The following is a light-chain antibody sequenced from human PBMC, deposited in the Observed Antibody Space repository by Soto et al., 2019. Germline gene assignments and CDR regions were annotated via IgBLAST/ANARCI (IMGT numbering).Light chain of an antibody. CDR3: QHYVYPQWT. Sequence: EIVMTQSPATLSVSPGERVTLSCRASQSVFSSLAWYQQKPGQAPRLLIYGAATRATGIPARFSGSGSGTDFTLTISSLQSEDFAVYFCQHYVYPQWTFGPGTKVEIK. CDR1: QSVFSS. V-gene: IGKV3-15*01. CDR2: GAA. J-gene: IGKJ1*01.